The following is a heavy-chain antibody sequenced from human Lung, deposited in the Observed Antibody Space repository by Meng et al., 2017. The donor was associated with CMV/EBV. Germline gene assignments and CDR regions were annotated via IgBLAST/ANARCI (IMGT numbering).Heavy chain of an antibody. CDR1: GYTFTGYY. D-gene: IGHD6-6*01. CDR2: INPDRGGT. Sequence: ASXXVSXKASGYTFTGYYIHWVRQAPGQGLVWMGWINPDRGGTDYPQKFQGRVTMTRDTSISTAYMELTRLTSDDTAVYYCAKAAYSSFARGGYYFDNWGQGTVVTVSS. J-gene: IGHJ4*02. V-gene: IGHV1-2*02. CDR3: AKAAYSSFARGGYYFDN.